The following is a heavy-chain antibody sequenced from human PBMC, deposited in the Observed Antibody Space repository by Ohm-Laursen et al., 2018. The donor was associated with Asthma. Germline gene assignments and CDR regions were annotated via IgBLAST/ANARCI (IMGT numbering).Heavy chain of an antibody. D-gene: IGHD2-21*02. Sequence: SLRLSCAASGFTFSSFAMHWVRQAPGKGLEWVTIITFDGSWTSYAESVKGRFTISRDNSKSTLYLQMNSLRAEDAAVYFCARRDFSGGDPDAAFDIWGQGTMVTVSS. CDR2: ITFDGSWT. V-gene: IGHV3-30-3*01. CDR3: ARRDFSGGDPDAAFDI. CDR1: GFTFSSFA. J-gene: IGHJ3*02.